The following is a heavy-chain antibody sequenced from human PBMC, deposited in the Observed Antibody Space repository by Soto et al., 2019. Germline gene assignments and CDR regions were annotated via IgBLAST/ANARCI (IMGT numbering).Heavy chain of an antibody. CDR3: ARVEWELRNWFDP. CDR1: GGSISSSNW. D-gene: IGHD1-26*01. CDR2: IYHSGST. J-gene: IGHJ5*02. V-gene: IGHV4-4*02. Sequence: SETLSLTCAVSGGSISSSNWWSWVRQPPGKGLEWIGEIYHSGSTNYNPSLKSRVTISVDKSKNQFSLKLSSVTAADTAVYYCARVEWELRNWFDPWGQGTLVTVSS.